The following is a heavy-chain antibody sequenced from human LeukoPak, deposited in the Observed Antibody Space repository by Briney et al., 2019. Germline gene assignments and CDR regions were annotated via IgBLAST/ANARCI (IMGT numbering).Heavy chain of an antibody. V-gene: IGHV1-2*02. D-gene: IGHD1-20*01. CDR3: ARAALRYNWNFPY. Sequence: ASVKVSCKASGYTFTVYYMHWVRQALGQGRERIGGINPNSGGTNYAQKSQGRVTMTRDTSISTAYMELSRLRTDDTAVYYCARAALRYNWNFPYWGQGTLVTVSS. J-gene: IGHJ4*02. CDR1: GYTFTVYY. CDR2: INPNSGGT.